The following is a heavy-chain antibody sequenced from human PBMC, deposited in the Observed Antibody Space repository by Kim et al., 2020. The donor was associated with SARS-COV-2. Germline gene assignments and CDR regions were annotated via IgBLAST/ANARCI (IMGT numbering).Heavy chain of an antibody. J-gene: IGHJ6*02. V-gene: IGHV3-23*01. D-gene: IGHD2-2*02. CDR1: GFSFSTYA. CDR3: AKLKTTSCYIAMDV. Sequence: GGSLRLSCAASGFSFSTYAMSWVRQAPGKGLEWVSGISGNGGTTYYADSVKGRFSISGDNSKNTLYLQMNSLRAEDTAVYYCAKLKTTSCYIAMDVGGQG. CDR2: ISGNGGTT.